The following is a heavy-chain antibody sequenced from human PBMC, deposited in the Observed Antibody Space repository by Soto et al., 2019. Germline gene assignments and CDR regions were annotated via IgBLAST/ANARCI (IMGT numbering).Heavy chain of an antibody. Sequence: PSQTMPLTCTVFGNSICGFYWSRIRKSTGKGLEWIGRIYPTGTTDYNPVLKSRVMMSVGTSKERCSLMLRALTAADTAVYYCVRDGTKTLRDWFDPRGQGTLVTVSS. D-gene: IGHD1-1*01. CDR1: GNSICGFY. V-gene: IGHV4-4*07. CDR2: IYPTGTT. J-gene: IGHJ5*02. CDR3: VRDGTKTLRDWFDP.